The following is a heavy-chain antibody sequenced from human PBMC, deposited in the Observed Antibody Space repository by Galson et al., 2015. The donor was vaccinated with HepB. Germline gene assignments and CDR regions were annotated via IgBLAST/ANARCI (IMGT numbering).Heavy chain of an antibody. V-gene: IGHV1-18*04. CDR3: ARGLYRLDL. Sequence: SCKASGYTFTTYGITWVRQAPGQGLEWMGWVSAHNAKTNYAQTVQGRVNMTTDTSTSTAYMELRGLTSDDTAVYYCARGLYRLDLWGQGTLVIVTS. J-gene: IGHJ5*02. CDR1: GYTFTTYG. CDR2: VSAHNAKT. D-gene: IGHD2/OR15-2a*01.